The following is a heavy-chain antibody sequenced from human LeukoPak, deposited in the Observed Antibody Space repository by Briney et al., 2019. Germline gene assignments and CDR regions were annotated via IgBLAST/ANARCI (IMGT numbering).Heavy chain of an antibody. CDR2: IKQDGSEK. V-gene: IGHV3-7*03. CDR1: GFTFSSYW. D-gene: IGHD4-11*01. J-gene: IGHJ4*02. CDR3: ATSTVAKYDC. Sequence: GGSLRLSCAASGFTFSSYWMSWVRQAPGKGLEWVANIKQDGSEKYYVDSVKGRVTISRDKAKNTLYLQMNSLRAEDTALYYCATSTVAKYDCWGQGTLVAVSS.